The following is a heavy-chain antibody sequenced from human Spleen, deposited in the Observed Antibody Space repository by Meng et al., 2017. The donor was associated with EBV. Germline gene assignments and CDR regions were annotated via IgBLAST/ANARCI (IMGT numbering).Heavy chain of an antibody. Sequence: QVQLLQSGAEVKKPGASVKVSCKVSGHNLSELSVHWVRQAPGKGLEWMGGFDPEDGETFYAQKFQDRMSMTDDTSTNTAFMELTSLKSDDTAVYYCASNAVFWGQGTLVTASS. J-gene: IGHJ4*02. CDR1: GHNLSELS. CDR3: ASNAVF. D-gene: IGHD2-8*01. CDR2: FDPEDGET. V-gene: IGHV1-24*01.